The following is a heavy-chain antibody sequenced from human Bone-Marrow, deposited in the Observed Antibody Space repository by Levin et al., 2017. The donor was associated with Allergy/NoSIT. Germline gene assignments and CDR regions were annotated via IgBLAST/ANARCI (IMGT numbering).Heavy chain of an antibody. CDR1: GYAFNIYG. D-gene: IGHD1-26*01. CDR2: INPYTGNT. Sequence: ASVKVSCKASGYAFNIYGISWVRRAPGQGLEWMGWINPYTGNTKYAHKYQGRVSLTTDTSTNTAYMELGSLGSDDTAVYYCARSYNSGSHPDYWGQGSLVTVSS. V-gene: IGHV1-18*01. J-gene: IGHJ4*02. CDR3: ARSYNSGSHPDY.